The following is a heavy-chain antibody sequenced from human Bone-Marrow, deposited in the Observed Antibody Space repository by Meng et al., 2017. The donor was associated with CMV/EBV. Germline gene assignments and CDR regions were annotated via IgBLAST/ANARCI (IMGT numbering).Heavy chain of an antibody. CDR2: IKQDGAEK. CDR3: ARESVRRISVVTAGYFDY. V-gene: IGHV3-7*01. D-gene: IGHD2-21*02. J-gene: IGHJ4*01. Sequence: GESLKISCAASGLTFSAYGMSWVRQTPGRGLEWVANIKQDGAEKFYVDSVKGRFTIFRDNAKNSVYLQMNSLRVEDTAVYYCARESVRRISVVTAGYFDYWGHGALVTVSS. CDR1: GLTFSAYG.